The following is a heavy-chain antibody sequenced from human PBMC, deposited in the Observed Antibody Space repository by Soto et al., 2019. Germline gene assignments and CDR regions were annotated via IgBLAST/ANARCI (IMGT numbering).Heavy chain of an antibody. Sequence: QVTLKESGPVLVRPTETLTLTCTVSGFSLNNTRVGVSWIRQPPGKAPEWLAHIFSIDEKSYSTSLRTRLTISKDISKRQVVLIMTNMNPLDTATYFCARIPSYGSTWEYYFYYYGMDVWGPGTTVTVSS. D-gene: IGHD2-15*01. V-gene: IGHV2-26*01. CDR2: IFSIDEK. CDR1: GFSLNNTRVG. J-gene: IGHJ6*02. CDR3: ARIPSYGSTWEYYFYYYGMDV.